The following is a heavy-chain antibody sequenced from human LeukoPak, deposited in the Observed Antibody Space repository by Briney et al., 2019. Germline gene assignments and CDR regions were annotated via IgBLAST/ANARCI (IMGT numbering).Heavy chain of an antibody. D-gene: IGHD2-8*01. CDR1: GGSISSGGYY. J-gene: IGHJ5*02. V-gene: IGHV4-31*03. Sequence: SQTLSLTCTVSGGSISSGGYYWSWIRQHPGKGLEWIGYIYYSGSTYYNPSLKSRVTISVDTSKNQFSLKLSSVTAADTAVYYCASTKKQGRYCTNGVCYSNWFDPWGQGTPVTVSS. CDR2: IYYSGST. CDR3: ASTKKQGRYCTNGVCYSNWFDP.